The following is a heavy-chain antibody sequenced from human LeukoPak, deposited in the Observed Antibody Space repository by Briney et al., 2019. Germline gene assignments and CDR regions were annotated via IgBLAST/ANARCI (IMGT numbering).Heavy chain of an antibody. D-gene: IGHD6-13*01. CDR1: GGSFSGYY. J-gene: IGHJ4*02. CDR3: ARGNSSSWSFDY. CDR2: INHSGST. V-gene: IGHV4-34*01. Sequence: SETLSLTCAVYGGSFSGYYWSWIRQPPGKGLEWIGEINHSGSTNYNPSLKSRVTISVDTSKNQFSLKLSFVTAADTAVYYCARGNSSSWSFDYWGQGTLVTVSS.